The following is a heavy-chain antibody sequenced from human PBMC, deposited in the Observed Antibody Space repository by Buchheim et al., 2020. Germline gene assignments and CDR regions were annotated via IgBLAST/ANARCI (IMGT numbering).Heavy chain of an antibody. CDR3: ASSGRYGFDY. V-gene: IGHV7-4-1*02. Sequence: QVQPVQSWSELKKPGASVEVSCKASGYPFTSYAMNWVRQAPGQGLELMGWNHNKPGNPTDAQGFTGRVVFSLDTLVSTAYLQISSLKAEDTAVYYCASSGRYGFDYWGQGTL. CDR2: NHNKPGNP. J-gene: IGHJ4*02. D-gene: IGHD4-17*01. CDR1: GYPFTSYA.